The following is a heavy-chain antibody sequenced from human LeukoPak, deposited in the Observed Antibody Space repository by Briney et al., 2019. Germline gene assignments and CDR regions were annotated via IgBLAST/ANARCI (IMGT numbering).Heavy chain of an antibody. CDR1: EFTLSNYW. Sequence: GGALRLSCAGSEFTLSNYWMRWVRQAPGKGLEWVADISKDGNEKYYVDSVKGRVTISRDNRKKKLYLKMHTLRTEDTAFYYCAKDTHSSAYYKTFDDWGQGTLVTVSA. V-gene: IGHV3-7*05. J-gene: IGHJ4*02. D-gene: IGHD3-22*01. CDR2: ISKDGNEK. CDR3: AKDTHSSAYYKTFDD.